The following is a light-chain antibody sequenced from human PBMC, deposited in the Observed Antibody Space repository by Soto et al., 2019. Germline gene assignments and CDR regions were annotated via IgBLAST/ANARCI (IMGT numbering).Light chain of an antibody. CDR3: TSWTTSTTMI. V-gene: IGLV2-14*03. CDR1: SSDIGAFNF. CDR2: DVN. J-gene: IGLJ2*01. Sequence: QSALTQPASVSGSPGQSITISCTGTSSDIGAFNFVSWYHQHPGKAPKLMLYDVNIRPSGVSNRFSGSKSGNTAPLTISGLQAEDEADYYCTSWTTSTTMIFGGGTKLTVL.